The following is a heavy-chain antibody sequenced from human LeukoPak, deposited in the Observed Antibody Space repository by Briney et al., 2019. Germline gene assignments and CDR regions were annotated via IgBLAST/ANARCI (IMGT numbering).Heavy chain of an antibody. J-gene: IGHJ4*02. CDR3: ARRGLRGSYYFFDY. V-gene: IGHV4-34*01. CDR1: GGSFSGYY. Sequence: SETLSLTCAVYGGSFSGYYWSWIRQPPGKGLEWIGEINHSGSTNYNPSLKSRVTISVDTSKNQFSLKLSSVTAADTAVYYCARRGLRGSYYFFDYWGQGTLVTVSS. CDR2: INHSGST. D-gene: IGHD1-26*01.